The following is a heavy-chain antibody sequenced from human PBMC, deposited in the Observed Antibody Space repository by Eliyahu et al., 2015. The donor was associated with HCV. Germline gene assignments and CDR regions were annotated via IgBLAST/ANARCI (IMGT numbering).Heavy chain of an antibody. J-gene: IGHJ4*02. D-gene: IGHD2-15*01. V-gene: IGHV3-33*01. CDR2: IWYDGSNK. CDR3: ARDLVRYCSGGSCHCPDY. CDR1: SSYG. Sequence: SSYGMHWVRQAPGKGLEWVAVIWYDGSNKYYADSVKGRFTISRDNPKNTLYLQMNSLRAEDTAVYYCARDLVRYCSGGSCHCPDYWGQGTLVTVSS.